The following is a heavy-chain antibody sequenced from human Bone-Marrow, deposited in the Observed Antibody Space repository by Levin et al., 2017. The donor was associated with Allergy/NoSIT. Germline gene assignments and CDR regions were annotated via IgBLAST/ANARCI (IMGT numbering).Heavy chain of an antibody. CDR1: GFSVSGNS. D-gene: IGHD6-13*01. CDR2: IYIGGTT. CDR3: AKYHLIAGFDS. J-gene: IGHJ4*02. Sequence: GESLKISCAGSGFSVSGNSMTWVRQAPGKGLEWVSVIYIGGTTKYAESVKGRFTISRDTSKNTVDLQMNSLRAEDTAVYYCAKYHLIAGFDSWGQGTLVTVSS. V-gene: IGHV3-53*01.